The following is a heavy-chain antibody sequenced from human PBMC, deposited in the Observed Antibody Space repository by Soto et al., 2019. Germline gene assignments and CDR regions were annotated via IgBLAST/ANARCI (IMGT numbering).Heavy chain of an antibody. D-gene: IGHD3-3*01. CDR2: ISAYNGDT. CDR1: GYTFTSHG. V-gene: IGHV1-18*01. J-gene: IGHJ6*03. CDR3: ARGLGDFDFWSAQSPPYYMDV. Sequence: GASVKVSCKASGYTFTSHGVSWVRQAPGQGLEWMGWISAYNGDTNYAQRLQGRVIMTTDTSTSTAYMELRSPTSDDTAVYFCARGLGDFDFWSAQSPPYYMDVWGKGTTVTVSS.